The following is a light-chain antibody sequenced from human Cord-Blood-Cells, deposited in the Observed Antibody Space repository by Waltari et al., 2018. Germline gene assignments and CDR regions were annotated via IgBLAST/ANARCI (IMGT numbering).Light chain of an antibody. CDR2: GNS. CDR1: SSTIGAGYD. Sequence: QSVLTQSPSVSGAPGQRVTIPCTGSSSTIGAGYDVHWYQQLPGTAPKLLIYGNSNRPSGVPDRFSGSKSGTSASLAITGLQAEDEADYYCQSYDSSLSGSWVFGGGTKLTVL. J-gene: IGLJ3*02. CDR3: QSYDSSLSGSWV. V-gene: IGLV1-40*01.